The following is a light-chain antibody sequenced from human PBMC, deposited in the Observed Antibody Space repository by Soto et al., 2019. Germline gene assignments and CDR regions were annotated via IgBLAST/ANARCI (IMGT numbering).Light chain of an antibody. CDR2: TNN. J-gene: IGLJ1*01. CDR1: SSNIGNNY. V-gene: IGLV1-47*02. Sequence: QSVLIQSPSASGTPGQRVAISCSGSSSNIGNNYVYWYHQLPGTAPKLLIYTNNQRPSGVPDRISGSKSGTSASLAISGLQSEDEADYYCAAWDDSLSAYVFGTGTKLTVL. CDR3: AAWDDSLSAYV.